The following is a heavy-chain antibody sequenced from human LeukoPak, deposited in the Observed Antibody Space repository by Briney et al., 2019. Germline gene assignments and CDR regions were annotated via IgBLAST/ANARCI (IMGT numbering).Heavy chain of an antibody. Sequence: GASVKVSCKASGYTFTSYYMHWVRQAPGQGLEWMGIINPSGGSTSYAQKFQGRVTMTRDMSTSTVYMELSRLRSDDTAVYYCARDLAVAGYWGQGTLVTVSS. V-gene: IGHV1-46*01. CDR1: GYTFTSYY. CDR2: INPSGGST. CDR3: ARDLAVAGY. J-gene: IGHJ4*02. D-gene: IGHD6-19*01.